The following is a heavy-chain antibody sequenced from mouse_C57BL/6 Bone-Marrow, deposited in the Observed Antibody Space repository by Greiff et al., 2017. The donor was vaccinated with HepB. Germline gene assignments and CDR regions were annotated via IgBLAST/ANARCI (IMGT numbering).Heavy chain of an antibody. J-gene: IGHJ2*01. CDR1: GYTFTSYW. D-gene: IGHD2-4*01. Sequence: QVQLQQPGAELVKPGASVKLSCTASGYTFTSYWMQWVKQRPGQGLEWLGEIDPSDSYTNYNHKFTGKATLTVDTSSRTAYMQLSSLTSEDSAVYYWAGHYEYAYWGQGTTLTGSS. CDR2: IDPSDSYT. CDR3: AGHYEYAY. V-gene: IGHV1-50*01.